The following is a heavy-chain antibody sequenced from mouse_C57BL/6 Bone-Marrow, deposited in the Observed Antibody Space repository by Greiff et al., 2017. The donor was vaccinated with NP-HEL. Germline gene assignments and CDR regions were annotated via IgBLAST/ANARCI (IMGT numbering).Heavy chain of an antibody. V-gene: IGHV7-1*01. Sequence: EVQLVESGGGLVQSGRSLRLSCATSGFTFSDFYMEWVRQAPGKGLEWIAASRNKANDYTTEYSASVKGRFIVSRDTSQSILYLQMNALRAEDTAIYYCARDASAGTAMDYWGQGTSVTVSS. CDR3: ARDASAGTAMDY. D-gene: IGHD4-1*01. J-gene: IGHJ4*01. CDR1: GFTFSDFY. CDR2: SRNKANDYTT.